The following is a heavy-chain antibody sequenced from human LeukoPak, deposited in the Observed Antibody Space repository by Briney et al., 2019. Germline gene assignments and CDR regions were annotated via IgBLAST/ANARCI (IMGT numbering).Heavy chain of an antibody. CDR3: AKERGNNAVAGTDY. D-gene: IGHD6-19*01. CDR2: ITGSGGGS. V-gene: IGHV3-23*01. Sequence: PGGSLRLSCAASGFTFSDYAMTWVRQAPGKGLEWVSSITGSGGGSYYADSVKGRFTISRDNSKDTLYLHINTLGAEDTAIYYCAKERGNNAVAGTDYWGQGTLVTVSS. J-gene: IGHJ4*02. CDR1: GFTFSDYA.